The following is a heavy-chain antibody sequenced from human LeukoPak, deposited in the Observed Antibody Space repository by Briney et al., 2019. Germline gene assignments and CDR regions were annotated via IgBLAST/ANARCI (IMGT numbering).Heavy chain of an antibody. J-gene: IGHJ4*02. D-gene: IGHD2-2*01. Sequence: GGSLRLSCAASGFTFDDYAMHWVRQAPGKGLEWVSGISWNSGSIGYADSVKGRFTISRDKSKTTLYLQMNSLRAEDTAVYYCAKDVPTAYFDYWGQGTLVTVSS. V-gene: IGHV3-9*01. CDR1: GFTFDDYA. CDR2: ISWNSGSI. CDR3: AKDVPTAYFDY.